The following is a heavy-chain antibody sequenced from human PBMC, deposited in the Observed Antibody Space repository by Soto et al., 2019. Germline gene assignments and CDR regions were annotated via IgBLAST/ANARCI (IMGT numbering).Heavy chain of an antibody. CDR1: GFTFSSYA. J-gene: IGHJ2*01. CDR3: AKYAYCGGDCYSGWYFDL. D-gene: IGHD2-21*02. Sequence: EVQLLESGGGLVQPGGSLRLSCAASGFTFSSYAMSWVRQAPGKGLEWVSAISGSGGSTYYADSVKGRFTISRDNSKNTMYLQMNSLRAEDTAVYYCAKYAYCGGDCYSGWYFDLWGRVTLVTVSS. CDR2: ISGSGGST. V-gene: IGHV3-23*01.